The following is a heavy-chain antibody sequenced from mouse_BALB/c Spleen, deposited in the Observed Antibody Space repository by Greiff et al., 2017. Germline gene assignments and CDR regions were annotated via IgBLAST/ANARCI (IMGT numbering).Heavy chain of an antibody. V-gene: IGHV2-6-5*01. CDR1: GFSLTDYG. J-gene: IGHJ4*01. CDR3: ARVPYYYAMDY. Sequence: VKLVESGPGLVAPSQSLSITCTVSGFSLTDYGVSWIRQPPGKGLEWLGAIWGGGSTYYNSALKSRLSISKDNSKSQVFLKLNSLQTDDTATYYCARVPYYYAMDYWGQGTSVTVSS. CDR2: IWGGGST.